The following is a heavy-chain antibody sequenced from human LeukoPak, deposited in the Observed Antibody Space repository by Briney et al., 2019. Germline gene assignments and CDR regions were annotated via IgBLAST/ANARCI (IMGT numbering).Heavy chain of an antibody. CDR1: GDSISSYF. V-gene: IGHV4-4*07. CDR3: VRGGRAATDNYFDP. CDR2: IYTSGNT. Sequence: SETLSLTCAVSGDSISSYFWNWIRQPAGKGLEWIGRIYTSGNTNYSPSLRSRVTMSVDTSKNQFSLKLSSVTAADTAVYYCVRGGRAATDNYFDPWGQGTLATVSS. J-gene: IGHJ5*02. D-gene: IGHD1-1*01.